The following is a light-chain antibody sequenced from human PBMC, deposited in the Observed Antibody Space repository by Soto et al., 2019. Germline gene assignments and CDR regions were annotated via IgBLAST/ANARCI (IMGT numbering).Light chain of an antibody. CDR1: QSVSSY. CDR2: DAS. V-gene: IGKV3-11*01. Sequence: EIVLTQSPATLSLSPGERATLSCRASQSVSSYLAWYQQKPGQAPRLLMYDASNRATGIPARFSGSGSGTDLTLTISSLEPEDFAVYYCQQRSNWPLNFGGGTKVEIK. CDR3: QQRSNWPLN. J-gene: IGKJ4*01.